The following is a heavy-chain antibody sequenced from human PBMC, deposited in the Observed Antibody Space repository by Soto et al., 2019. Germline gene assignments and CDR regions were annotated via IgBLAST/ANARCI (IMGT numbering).Heavy chain of an antibody. J-gene: IGHJ4*02. CDR3: GRRIMGNSRWYGFDY. Sequence: EVQLVQSGAEVKKPGESLQISCEGSGYTFSNYWIGWVRQMPRKGLEWMGIIYPGDSETRYSPSFQGLVTISADKSISTAYLQWSSLKASDTAMYYCGRRIMGNSRWYGFDYWGQGTLVTVSS. D-gene: IGHD6-13*01. V-gene: IGHV5-51*01. CDR2: IYPGDSET. CDR1: GYTFSNYW.